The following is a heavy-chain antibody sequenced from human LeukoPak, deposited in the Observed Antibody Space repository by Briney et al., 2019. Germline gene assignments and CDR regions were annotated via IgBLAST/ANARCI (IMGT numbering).Heavy chain of an antibody. D-gene: IGHD6-19*01. CDR2: ISYDGSNK. CDR1: GFTFSSYA. V-gene: IGHV3-30-3*01. J-gene: IGHJ6*02. Sequence: PGGSLRLSCAASGFTFSSYAMHWVRQAPGKGLEWVAVISYDGSNKYYADSVKGRFTISRDNSKNTLYLQMNSLRAEDTAVYYCARDTRGWYVLRMTNYYYYGMDVWGQGTTVTVSS. CDR3: ARDTRGWYVLRMTNYYYYGMDV.